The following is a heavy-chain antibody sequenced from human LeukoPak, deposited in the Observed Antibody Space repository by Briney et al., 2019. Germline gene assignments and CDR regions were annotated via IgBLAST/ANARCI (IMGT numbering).Heavy chain of an antibody. CDR1: GFTVSSNY. J-gene: IGHJ4*02. V-gene: IGHV3-53*01. D-gene: IGHD6-13*01. CDR2: IYSGGST. CDR3: ARGGAAYHFDY. Sequence: GSLRLSCAASGFTVSSNYLSWVRQAPGKGLEWVSVIYSGGSTYYADSVKGRFTISRDSSKNTLYLQMNSLRAEDTAVYYCARGGAAYHFDYWGQGTLVTVSS.